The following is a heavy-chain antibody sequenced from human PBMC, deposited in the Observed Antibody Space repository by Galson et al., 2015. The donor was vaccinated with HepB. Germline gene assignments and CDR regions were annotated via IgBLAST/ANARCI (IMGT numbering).Heavy chain of an antibody. CDR3: ARARAVFGVEPLGYGMDV. CDR2: IYYSGST. J-gene: IGHJ6*02. D-gene: IGHD3-3*01. V-gene: IGHV4-59*01. CDR1: GGPISSYY. Sequence: QVQLQESGPGLVKPSETLSLTCTVSGGPISSYYWSWIRQPPGKGLEWIGYIYYSGSTNYNPSLKSRVTISVDTSKNQFSLKLSSVTAADTAVYYCARARAVFGVEPLGYGMDVWGQGTTVTVSS.